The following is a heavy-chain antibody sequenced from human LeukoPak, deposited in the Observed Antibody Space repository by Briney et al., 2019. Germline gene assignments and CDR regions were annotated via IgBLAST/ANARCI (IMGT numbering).Heavy chain of an antibody. CDR1: GGSISSSSYY. Sequence: SETLSLTCTVSGGSISSSSYYWGWIRQPPGKGLEWIGSIYYSGSTYYNPSLKSRVTISVDTSKNQFSLKLSSVTAADTAVYYCARDTSGDFDYWGQGTLVTVSS. D-gene: IGHD7-27*01. CDR3: ARDTSGDFDY. J-gene: IGHJ4*02. V-gene: IGHV4-39*07. CDR2: IYYSGST.